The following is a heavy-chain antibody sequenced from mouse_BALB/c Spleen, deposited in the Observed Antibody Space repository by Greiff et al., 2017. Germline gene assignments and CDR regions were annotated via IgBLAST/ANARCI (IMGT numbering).Heavy chain of an antibody. Sequence: EVQVVESGGGLVKLGGSLKLSCAASGFTFSSYYMSWVRQTPEKRLELVAAINSNGGSTYYPDTVKGRFTISRDNAKNTLYLQMSSLKSEDTALYYCARHRPFDYWGQGTTLTVSS. J-gene: IGHJ2*01. CDR3: ARHRPFDY. CDR1: GFTFSSYY. V-gene: IGHV5-6-2*01. CDR2: INSNGGST.